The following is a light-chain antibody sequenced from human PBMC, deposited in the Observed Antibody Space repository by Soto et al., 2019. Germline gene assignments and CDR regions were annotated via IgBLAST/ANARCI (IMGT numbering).Light chain of an antibody. Sequence: DIQMTQAPSTLSASVGDIVTITCRASQSIGSRLAWYQHTPGKAPKLLIYKASTLESGVPSRFSGSGSGTEFTLTISRLQPDDFATYYCQQYNTDSRAWTVGQGTKVDI. J-gene: IGKJ1*01. CDR2: KAS. V-gene: IGKV1-5*03. CDR1: QSIGSR. CDR3: QQYNTDSRAWT.